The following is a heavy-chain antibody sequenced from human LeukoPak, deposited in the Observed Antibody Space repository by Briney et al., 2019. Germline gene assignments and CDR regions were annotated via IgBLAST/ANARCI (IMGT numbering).Heavy chain of an antibody. CDR1: GGSISSYY. D-gene: IGHD3-10*01. Sequence: SETLSLTCTVSGGSISSYYWSWIRQPPGKGLEGSGYIYYRGSTNYNTSLKNRVTISVDTSKNHFSLKLSSVTAADTAVYYCAREGSIVRGAYDYWGQGTLVTVPS. CDR3: AREGSIVRGAYDY. V-gene: IGHV4-59*01. CDR2: IYYRGST. J-gene: IGHJ4*02.